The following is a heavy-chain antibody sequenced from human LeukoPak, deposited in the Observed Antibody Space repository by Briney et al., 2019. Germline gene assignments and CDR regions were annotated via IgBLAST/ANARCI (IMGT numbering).Heavy chain of an antibody. CDR2: ISYDGSNK. Sequence: GGSLRLSCAASGFTFSSYAMHWVRQAPGKGLEWVAVISYDGSNKYYADSVKGRFTISRDNSKNTLYLQMNSLRAEDTAVYYCARDRVQTWSYVGIYDYWSQGTLVTVSS. CDR1: GFTFSSYA. J-gene: IGHJ4*02. D-gene: IGHD3-10*01. V-gene: IGHV3-30-3*01. CDR3: ARDRVQTWSYVGIYDY.